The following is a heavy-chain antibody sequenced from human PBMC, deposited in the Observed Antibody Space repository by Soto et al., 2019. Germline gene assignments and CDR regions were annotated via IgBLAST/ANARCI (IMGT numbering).Heavy chain of an antibody. CDR1: GGTFSSYA. CDR3: ARGNHDYSNYYMDV. D-gene: IGHD4-4*01. J-gene: IGHJ6*03. V-gene: IGHV1-69*05. CDR2: IIPIFGTA. Sequence: GASVKVSCKASGGTFSSYAISWVRQAPGQGLEWMGGIIPIFGTANYAQKFQGGVTMTRNTSISTAYMELSSLRSEVTAVYYCARGNHDYSNYYMDVWGKGTTVTVSS.